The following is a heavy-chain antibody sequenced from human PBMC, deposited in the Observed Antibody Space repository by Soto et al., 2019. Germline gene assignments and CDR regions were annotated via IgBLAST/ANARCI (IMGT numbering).Heavy chain of an antibody. J-gene: IGHJ6*02. CDR2: IHYSGNI. CDR1: GGSISTYY. V-gene: IGHV4-59*01. Sequence: QAQLQELGPGLVKPSETLSLTCTVSGGSISTYYWSWIRQPPGKGLEWIGYIHYSGNINYNPSLKSRVTISVDTSKNQFSLNLSSLTAADTAVYYCARGPGYCSGGTCAYFYGMDVWGQGTTVTVSS. CDR3: ARGPGYCSGGTCAYFYGMDV. D-gene: IGHD2-15*01.